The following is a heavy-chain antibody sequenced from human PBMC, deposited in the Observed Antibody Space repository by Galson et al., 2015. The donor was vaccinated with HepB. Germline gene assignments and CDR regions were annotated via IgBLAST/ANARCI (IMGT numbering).Heavy chain of an antibody. CDR3: ARTIKPLRYSLGVDNSGSGYFDY. V-gene: IGHV1-46*01. Sequence: SVKVSCKASGYTFTSYYMHWVRQAPGQGLEWMGIINPSGGSTSYAQKFQGRVTMTRDTSTSTVYMELSSLRSEDTAVYYCARTIKPLRYSLGVDNSGSGYFDYWGQGTLVTVSS. CDR2: INPSGGST. D-gene: IGHD3-9*01. J-gene: IGHJ4*02. CDR1: GYTFTSYY.